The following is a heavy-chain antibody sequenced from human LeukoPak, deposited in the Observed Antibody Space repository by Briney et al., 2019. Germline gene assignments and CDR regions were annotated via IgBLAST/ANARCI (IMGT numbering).Heavy chain of an antibody. CDR3: ASLIALNTHNFDY. CDR2: ISSSSSYI. D-gene: IGHD3-3*02. V-gene: IGHV3-21*01. J-gene: IGHJ4*02. Sequence: GRSLRLSCAASGFTFSSYSMNWVRQAPGKGLEWVSSISSSSSYIYYADSVKGRFTISRDNAKNSLYLQMNSLRAEDTAVYYCASLIALNTHNFDYWGQGTLVTVSS. CDR1: GFTFSSYS.